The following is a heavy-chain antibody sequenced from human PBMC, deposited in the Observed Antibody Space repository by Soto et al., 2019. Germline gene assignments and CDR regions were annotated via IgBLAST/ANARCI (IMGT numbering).Heavy chain of an antibody. Sequence: ASVKVSCKASGYIFTAYSMHWVRQAPGQGLEWMGWISAYNGNTNYAQKLQGRVTMTTDTSTSTAYMELSSLRSEDTAVYYCARPYSSGFSYYGMDVWGQGTTVTVSS. J-gene: IGHJ6*02. CDR2: ISAYNGNT. V-gene: IGHV1-18*04. CDR1: GYIFTAYS. D-gene: IGHD3-22*01. CDR3: ARPYSSGFSYYGMDV.